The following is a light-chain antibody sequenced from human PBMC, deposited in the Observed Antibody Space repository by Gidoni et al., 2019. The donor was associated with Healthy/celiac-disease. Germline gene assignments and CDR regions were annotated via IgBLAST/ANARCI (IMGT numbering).Light chain of an antibody. CDR1: RSDVGGYNY. CDR3: SSYTSSSTV. CDR2: DVS. J-gene: IGLJ2*01. Sequence: QSALTQPASVSGSAGQSITISCTGTRSDVGGYNYVSWYQQHPGKAPKLLIYDVSNRPSGVSNRFSGSKSGNTASLTISGLQAEDDADYYCSSYTSSSTVFGGGTKLTVL. V-gene: IGLV2-14*01.